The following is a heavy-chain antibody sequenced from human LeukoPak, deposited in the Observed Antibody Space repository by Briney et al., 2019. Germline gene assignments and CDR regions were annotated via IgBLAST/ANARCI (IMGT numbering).Heavy chain of an antibody. Sequence: PSETLSLTCAVSGYSISSGYYWGWIRQPPGKGLEWVGSIYHSGSTYYNPSLKSRVTISVDTSKNQFSLKLSSVTAADTAVYYCARHYYDFWSGYSPYPYDAFDIWGQGTMATVSS. D-gene: IGHD3-3*01. J-gene: IGHJ3*02. V-gene: IGHV4-38-2*01. CDR1: GYSISSGYY. CDR2: IYHSGST. CDR3: ARHYYDFWSGYSPYPYDAFDI.